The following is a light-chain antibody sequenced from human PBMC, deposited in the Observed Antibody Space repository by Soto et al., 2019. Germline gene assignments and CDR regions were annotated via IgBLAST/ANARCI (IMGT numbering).Light chain of an antibody. CDR3: SSYAGSSNA. CDR1: SSDVGGYNY. Sequence: QSVLTQPASSSGSPGRSVAISCTGTSSDVGGYNYVSWYQQHPGKAPKLMIYEVNKRPSGVPDRFSGSKSGNTASLTVSGLQAEDEADYYCSSYAGSSNAFGTGTKVTVL. V-gene: IGLV2-8*01. CDR2: EVN. J-gene: IGLJ1*01.